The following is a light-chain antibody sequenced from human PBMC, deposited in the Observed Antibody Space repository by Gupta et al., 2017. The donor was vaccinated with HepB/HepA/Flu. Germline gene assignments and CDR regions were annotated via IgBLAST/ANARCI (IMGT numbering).Light chain of an antibody. CDR3: QQYNNWPVG. CDR1: QSVSSN. CDR2: GAS. V-gene: IGKV3-15*01. J-gene: IGKJ1*01. Sequence: EIVMTQSPATLSVSPGERATLSCRASQSVSSNLAWYQQKPGQAPRLLIYGASTRATGIPASFSGSGSGTEFTLTISSLQSEDFAVYYCQQYNNWPVGFGQGTKVEIK.